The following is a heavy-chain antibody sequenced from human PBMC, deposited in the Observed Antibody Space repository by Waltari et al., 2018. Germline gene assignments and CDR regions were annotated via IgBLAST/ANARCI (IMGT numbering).Heavy chain of an antibody. Sequence: EVQLVVSGGGLIQPGGSLRLSCAASGFTVSSNSMSWVRQAPGKGLGWVSVIYSDAKTYYADSVKGRFTISRDNSKNTLYLKMNSLRAEYTAVYYCARGYDTIQWVLGMDVWGQGTTVTVSS. D-gene: IGHD3-22*01. CDR1: GFTVSSNS. CDR3: ARGYDTIQWVLGMDV. V-gene: IGHV3-53*01. CDR2: IYSDAKT. J-gene: IGHJ6*02.